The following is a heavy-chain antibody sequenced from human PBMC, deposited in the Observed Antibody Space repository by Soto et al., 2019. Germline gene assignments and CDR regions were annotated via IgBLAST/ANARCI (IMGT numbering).Heavy chain of an antibody. V-gene: IGHV5-51*01. CDR3: MILNAVRSGPYSHPYCFDY. J-gene: IGHJ4*02. Sequence: GESLKISCKGSANSFTTYWIGWVRQLPGKGLEWMGIIYPGDSDTRYSPSFRGQVTISADKSISTAYLQWISLKASDTAMYYCMILNAVRSGPYSHPYCFDYWGQGTLVTVSS. D-gene: IGHD1-26*01. CDR2: IYPGDSDT. CDR1: ANSFTTYW.